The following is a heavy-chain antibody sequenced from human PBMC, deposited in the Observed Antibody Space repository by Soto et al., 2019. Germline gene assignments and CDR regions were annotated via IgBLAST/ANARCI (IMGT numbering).Heavy chain of an antibody. CDR2: IYYSGST. V-gene: IGHV4-59*12. J-gene: IGHJ3*02. CDR3: ERDRNRGNYNINADGHDAFAI. D-gene: IGHD3-9*01. CDR1: GGSIISYY. Sequence: PSETLFLTCTVSGGSIISYYWSWIRQPPGKGLEWIGYIYYSGSTNYNPYLKSRVTISVDTSKNQFSLKLSSVPAADTAVYYCERDRNRGNYNINADGHDAFAIWGQGRMVT.